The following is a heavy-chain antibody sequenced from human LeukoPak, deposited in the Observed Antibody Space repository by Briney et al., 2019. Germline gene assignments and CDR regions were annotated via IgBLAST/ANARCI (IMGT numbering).Heavy chain of an antibody. CDR2: ISPGTSGA. CDR3: ARFNYGASLRGDAFDI. D-gene: IGHD4-17*01. Sequence: GEALNISSKGSAYSSTIYWIRWVRPVPGEGMDCMAMISPGTSGARYSPSFQGEVTISAVNSINTAYLLWSSLKASDTAMYYGARFNYGASLRGDAFDICCQGRRATVSS. J-gene: IGHJ3*02. CDR1: AYSSTIYW. V-gene: IGHV5-51*01.